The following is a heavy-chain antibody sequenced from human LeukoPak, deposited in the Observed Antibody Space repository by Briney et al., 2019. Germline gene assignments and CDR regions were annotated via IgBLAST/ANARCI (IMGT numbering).Heavy chain of an antibody. CDR1: GYTFTSYD. J-gene: IGHJ4*02. CDR3: ARGEIYFDY. Sequence: ASVKVSCKASGYTFTSYDISWVRQAPGQGLEWMGWISAYNGNTNYAQKLQGRVTMTTDTSTSTVYMELRSLRSGDTAVYYCARGEIYFDYWGQGTLVTVSS. CDR2: ISAYNGNT. V-gene: IGHV1-18*01.